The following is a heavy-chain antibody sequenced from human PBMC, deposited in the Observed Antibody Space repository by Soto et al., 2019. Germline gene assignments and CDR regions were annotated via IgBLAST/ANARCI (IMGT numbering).Heavy chain of an antibody. J-gene: IGHJ4*02. D-gene: IGHD7-27*01. Sequence: SETLSLTCTVSGGSISSYYWSWIRQPPGKGLEWIGHVYNIGSTYSNPSLTSRVTISVDTSKNQFSLRLSFVTAADTAVYYCARGPAGDKVDYWGQGTLVTVSS. CDR2: VYNIGST. CDR1: GGSISSYY. CDR3: ARGPAGDKVDY. V-gene: IGHV4-4*09.